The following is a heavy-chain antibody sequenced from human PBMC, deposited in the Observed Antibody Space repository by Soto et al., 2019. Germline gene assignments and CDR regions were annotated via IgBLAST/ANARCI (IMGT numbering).Heavy chain of an antibody. CDR3: ARGRYCIHGRCFPNRFDS. Sequence: PSETLSLTCSVSGDSISSVDYFWAWIRQPPGQALEYIGYIYKSATTYYNPSFESRVAISLDTSKSQFYLNVTSVTAADTAVYLCARGRYCIHGRCFPNRFDSWGQGSLVTVSS. V-gene: IGHV4-30-4*02. D-gene: IGHD2-15*01. CDR1: GDSISSVDYF. CDR2: IYKSATT. J-gene: IGHJ5*01.